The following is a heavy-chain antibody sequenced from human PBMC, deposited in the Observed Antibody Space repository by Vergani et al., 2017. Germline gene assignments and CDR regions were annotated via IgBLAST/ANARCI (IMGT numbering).Heavy chain of an antibody. D-gene: IGHD2-21*02. Sequence: QVQLQESGPGLVKPSETLSLTCTVSGAAIKDFYWSWFRQPPGKGLEWIGYVYYTGSTTYNPSLKSRVTISVDTSNNQFSLRMTSLTAADTAIYYCARVGHLVAVTGEGPSLDLWGRGTLVTVSS. CDR3: ARVGHLVAVTGEGPSLDL. CDR2: VYYTGST. J-gene: IGHJ2*01. CDR1: GAAIKDFY. V-gene: IGHV4-59*01.